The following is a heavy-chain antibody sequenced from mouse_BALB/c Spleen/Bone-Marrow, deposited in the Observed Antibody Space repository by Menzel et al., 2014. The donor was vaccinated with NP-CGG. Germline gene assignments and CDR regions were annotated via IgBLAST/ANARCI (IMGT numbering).Heavy chain of an antibody. CDR2: ISSGSSTI. J-gene: IGHJ2*01. CDR1: GFTFSSFG. CDR3: VRSGSSSGYFDY. V-gene: IGHV5-17*02. D-gene: IGHD1-1*01. Sequence: DVQLQESGGGLVQPGGSRKLSCAASGFTFSSFGMHWVRQAPEKGLEWVAYISSGSSTIYYGDTVMGRFTISRDNPKNSLFLQMTSLRSDDTATYYCVRSGSSSGYFDYWGQGTTLTVSS.